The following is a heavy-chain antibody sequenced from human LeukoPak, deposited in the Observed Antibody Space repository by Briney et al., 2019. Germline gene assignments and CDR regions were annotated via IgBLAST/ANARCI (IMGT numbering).Heavy chain of an antibody. J-gene: IGHJ4*02. CDR1: GYSIGGGYY. V-gene: IGHV4-38-2*02. D-gene: IGHD6-19*01. CDR3: ARNNSNGFDF. Sequence: SETLSLTCTVSGYSIGGGYYWGWIRQPPGKGLEWIGTIFQSVSTYYNPSLKSRVTTSVDTSKNQFSLKLSSVNAADTAVYYCARNNSNGFDFWSQGTLVTVSS. CDR2: IFQSVST.